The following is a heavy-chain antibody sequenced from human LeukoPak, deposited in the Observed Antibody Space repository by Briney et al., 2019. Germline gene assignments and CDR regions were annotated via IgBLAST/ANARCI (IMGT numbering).Heavy chain of an antibody. CDR2: IIPIFGTA. V-gene: IGHV1-69*06. CDR1: GGTFSSYA. Sequence: ASVKVSCKASGGTFSSYAISWVRQAPGQGLEWMGGIIPIFGTANYAQKFQGRVTITADKSTSTAYMELSSLRSEDTAVYYCARDPGGRYFDYWGQGTLVTVSS. D-gene: IGHD3-16*01. CDR3: ARDPGGRYFDY. J-gene: IGHJ4*02.